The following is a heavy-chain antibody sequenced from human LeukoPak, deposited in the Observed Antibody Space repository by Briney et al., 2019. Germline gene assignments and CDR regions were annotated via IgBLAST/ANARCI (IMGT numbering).Heavy chain of an antibody. J-gene: IGHJ5*01. CDR1: GGSISSYY. D-gene: IGHD5-12*01. Sequence: SETLSLTCTVSGGSISSYYWSWIRQPAGKGLGWIGRIYTSGCTNYNPSLKSRVTMSVDTSKNQFSLKLSSVTAADTAVYYCARESGYDYLGNWFDSWGQGTLVTVSS. CDR3: ARESGYDYLGNWFDS. CDR2: IYTSGCT. V-gene: IGHV4-4*07.